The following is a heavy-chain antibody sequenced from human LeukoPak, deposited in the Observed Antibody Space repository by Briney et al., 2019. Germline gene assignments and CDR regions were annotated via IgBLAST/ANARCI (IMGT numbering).Heavy chain of an antibody. V-gene: IGHV4-59*08. Sequence: SETLSLTCTVSGGSISTYYWSWIRQPPGKGLEWIGSMYYSGSTNYKPSLKSRVTISVDTSKNQFSLKLSSVTAADTAVYYCARHAYYYDRSGSYQAFDIWGQGTMVTVSS. D-gene: IGHD3-22*01. CDR3: ARHAYYYDRSGSYQAFDI. CDR1: GGSISTYY. J-gene: IGHJ3*02. CDR2: MYYSGST.